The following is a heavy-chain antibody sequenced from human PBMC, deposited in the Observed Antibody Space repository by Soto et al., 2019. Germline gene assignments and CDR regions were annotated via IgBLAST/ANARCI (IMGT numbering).Heavy chain of an antibody. D-gene: IGHD1-7*01. Sequence: SETLSLTCTGSGGSISSSSYYWGWIRQPPGKGLEWIGSIYYSGSTYYNPSLKSRVTISGDTSTNQFSLSLTSVTAADTAVYYCVRQGIGELHGLVDVWGQGTTVTVSS. CDR1: GGSISSSSYY. CDR2: IYYSGST. CDR3: VRQGIGELHGLVDV. J-gene: IGHJ6*02. V-gene: IGHV4-39*01.